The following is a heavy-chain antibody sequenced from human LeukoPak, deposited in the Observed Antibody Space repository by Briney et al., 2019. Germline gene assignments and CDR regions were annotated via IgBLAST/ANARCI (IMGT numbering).Heavy chain of an antibody. CDR1: GFTFTTHA. V-gene: IGHV3-23*01. Sequence: GGSLTLSCVVSGFTFTTHAMNWVRQAPGKGLEWLSSISTSGANTYYPTSVEGRFTISRDISKNTLYLRMNSLRADDAALYCWAKCPLDNCRGGFDFWGRGTLVTVSS. CDR3: AKCPLDNCRGGFDF. J-gene: IGHJ4*02. D-gene: IGHD1-1*01. CDR2: ISTSGANT.